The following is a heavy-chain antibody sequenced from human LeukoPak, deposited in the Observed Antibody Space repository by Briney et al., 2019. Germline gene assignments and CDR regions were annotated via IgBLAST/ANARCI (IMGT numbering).Heavy chain of an antibody. CDR2: IKQDGSEK. J-gene: IGHJ4*02. D-gene: IGHD5-24*01. CDR3: AREGDEAYYFDY. CDR1: GFTFSSYS. V-gene: IGHV3-7*01. Sequence: GGSLRLSCAASGFTFSSYSMNWVRQAPGKGLEWVANIKQDGSEKYYVDSVKGRFTISRDNAKNSLYLQMNSLRAEDTAVYYCAREGDEAYYFDYWGQGTLVTVSS.